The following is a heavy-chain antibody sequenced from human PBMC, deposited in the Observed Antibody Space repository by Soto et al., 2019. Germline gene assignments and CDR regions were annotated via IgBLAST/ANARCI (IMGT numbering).Heavy chain of an antibody. CDR2: IWYAGSNT. CDR3: ARDYLVVPHRVIDY. Sequence: QVQLVESGGGVVQPGRSLRLSCAASGFTFSSYGMHWVRQAPGKGLEWVAVIWYAGSNTYYADSVKGRFTISRDNSENTLYLQTTSLPAEDTAVYYCARDYLVVPHRVIDYWVQGTLVTVSS. CDR1: GFTFSSYG. J-gene: IGHJ4*02. D-gene: IGHD2-2*01. V-gene: IGHV3-33*01.